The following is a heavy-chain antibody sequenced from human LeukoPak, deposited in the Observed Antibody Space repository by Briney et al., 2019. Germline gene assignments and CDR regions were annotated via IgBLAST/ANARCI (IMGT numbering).Heavy chain of an antibody. CDR2: IYPGDSDT. Sequence: GESLQISCKGSGYRFTSYWIGWVRPMPGKGLEWMGIIYPGDSDTRYSPSFQGQVTISADKSISTAYLQWSSLKASDTAMYYCARFESSDYYGMDVWGKGTTVTVSS. D-gene: IGHD6-19*01. J-gene: IGHJ6*04. V-gene: IGHV5-51*01. CDR3: ARFESSDYYGMDV. CDR1: GYRFTSYW.